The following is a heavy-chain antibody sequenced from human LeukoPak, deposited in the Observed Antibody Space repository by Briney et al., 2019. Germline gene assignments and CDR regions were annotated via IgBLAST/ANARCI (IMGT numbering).Heavy chain of an antibody. V-gene: IGHV3-23*01. Sequence: GGSLRLSCAASGFTFSSYAMSWVRQAPGKGLEWVSAISGSGGSTYYADSVKGRFTISRDNYKNTLYLQMNSLRAEDTAVYYCAKGGPSRYCSSTSCYEGAYFDYWGQGTLVTVSS. D-gene: IGHD2-2*01. CDR2: ISGSGGST. CDR3: AKGGPSRYCSSTSCYEGAYFDY. J-gene: IGHJ4*02. CDR1: GFTFSSYA.